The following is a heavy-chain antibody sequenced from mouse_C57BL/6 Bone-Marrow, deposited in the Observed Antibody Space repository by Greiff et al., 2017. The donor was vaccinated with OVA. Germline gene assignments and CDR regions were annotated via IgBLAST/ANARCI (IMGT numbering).Heavy chain of an antibody. D-gene: IGHD2-1*01. CDR2: INPGSGGT. V-gene: IGHV1-54*01. Sequence: VQLQQSGAELVRPGTSVKVSCKASGYAFTNYLIEWVKQRPGQGLEWIGVINPGSGGTNYNEKFKGKATLTADKSSSTAYMQLSSLTSEDSAVYFCARICGNYGDFDYWGQGTTLTVSS. CDR1: GYAFTNYL. J-gene: IGHJ2*01. CDR3: ARICGNYGDFDY.